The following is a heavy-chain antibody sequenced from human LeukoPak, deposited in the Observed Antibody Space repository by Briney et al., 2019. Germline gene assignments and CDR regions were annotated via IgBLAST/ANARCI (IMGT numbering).Heavy chain of an antibody. V-gene: IGHV3-74*01. CDR3: ARRSVAGATTGYYYDS. Sequence: GGSLRLSCAASGFTFSRFWMHWVRQAPGKGLVWVSRINDGGSIISYGDPVKGRFTISRDDAKNTLYLQMSSLRVDDTAFYYCARRSVAGATTGYYYDSWGQGTLVTVSS. CDR2: INDGGSII. CDR1: GFTFSRFW. D-gene: IGHD1-26*01. J-gene: IGHJ4*02.